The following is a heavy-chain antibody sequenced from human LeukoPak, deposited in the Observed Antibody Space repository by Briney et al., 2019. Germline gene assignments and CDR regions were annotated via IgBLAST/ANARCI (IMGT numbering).Heavy chain of an antibody. Sequence: GGSLRLSCAASGFTFSDYYMSWIRQAPGKGLEWVSYISSSGSTIYYADSVKGRFTISRDNSKNTLYLQMNSLRAEDTAVYYCAREDCSGGSCRDAFDIWGQGTMVTVSS. D-gene: IGHD2-15*01. V-gene: IGHV3-11*04. CDR1: GFTFSDYY. CDR2: ISSSGSTI. J-gene: IGHJ3*02. CDR3: AREDCSGGSCRDAFDI.